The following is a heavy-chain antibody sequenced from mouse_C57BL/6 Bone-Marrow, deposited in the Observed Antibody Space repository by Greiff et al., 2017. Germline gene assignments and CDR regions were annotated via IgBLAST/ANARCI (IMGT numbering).Heavy chain of an antibody. Sequence: EVQRVESGGGLVQPGGSLKLSCAASGFTFSDYYMYWVRQTPEKRLEWVAYISNGGGSTYYPDTVKGRFTISRDNAKNTLYLQMSRLKSEDTAMYYCARQQDAMDYWGKGTSVTVSS. CDR2: ISNGGGST. CDR1: GFTFSDYY. J-gene: IGHJ4*01. CDR3: ARQQDAMDY. V-gene: IGHV5-12*01.